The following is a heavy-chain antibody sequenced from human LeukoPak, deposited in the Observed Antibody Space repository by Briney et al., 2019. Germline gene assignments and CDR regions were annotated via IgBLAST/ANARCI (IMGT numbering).Heavy chain of an antibody. J-gene: IGHJ6*02. Sequence: ASVKVSCKASGYTFTSYGISWVRQAPGQGLEWMGWISTYNRNTNYAQKLQGRVTMTTDTSTSTAYMELRSLRSDDTAVYFCARGGGVVAATLDYYYGMDVWGQGTTVTVSS. CDR1: GYTFTSYG. V-gene: IGHV1-18*01. D-gene: IGHD2-15*01. CDR2: ISTYNRNT. CDR3: ARGGGVVAATLDYYYGMDV.